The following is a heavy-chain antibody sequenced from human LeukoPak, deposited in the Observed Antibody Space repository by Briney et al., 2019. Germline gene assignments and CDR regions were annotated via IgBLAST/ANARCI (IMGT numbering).Heavy chain of an antibody. CDR2: IYTSGST. J-gene: IGHJ5*02. CDR3: ARGKLGYCSSTSWYGGWFFP. Sequence: PSGTLSLTCTVSGGSISSYSWNWVRQPPGRGLEWIGRIYTSGSTNYNPSLTSRVTTSSSTAKNQFSLKLSSVPAAYTAVYYCARGKLGYCSSTSWYGGWFFPWGQGALVTVSS. V-gene: IGHV4-4*07. CDR1: GGSISSYS. D-gene: IGHD2-2*01.